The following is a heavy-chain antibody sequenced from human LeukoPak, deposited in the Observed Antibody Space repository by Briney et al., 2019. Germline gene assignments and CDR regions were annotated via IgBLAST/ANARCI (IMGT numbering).Heavy chain of an antibody. CDR3: ASHTPLYYFGMDV. CDR2: ISAYNGNT. Sequence: AAVKVSCNASGYTFTSYGISCVRQAPGQGLEWMGWISAYNGNTNYAQKLQGRVTMTTDTSTSTAYMELRSLRSDDTAVYYCASHTPLYYFGMDVWGQGTTVTVSS. J-gene: IGHJ6*02. CDR1: GYTFTSYG. V-gene: IGHV1-18*01.